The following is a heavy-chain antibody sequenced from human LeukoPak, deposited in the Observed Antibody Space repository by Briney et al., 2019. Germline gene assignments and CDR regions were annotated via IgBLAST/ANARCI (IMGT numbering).Heavy chain of an antibody. CDR2: ITGSSSFI. CDR3: ARRWVSGSNFDY. D-gene: IGHD1-14*01. J-gene: IGHJ4*02. V-gene: IGHV3-21*01. CDR1: GFTFSSYN. Sequence: VGSLRLSCVASGFTFSSYNMNWVRRAPGKGLKWVSSITGSSSFIYYADSVKGRFTISRDNAKNSLHLQMNSLRAEDTAVYYCARRWVSGSNFDYRGQGTLVTVSS.